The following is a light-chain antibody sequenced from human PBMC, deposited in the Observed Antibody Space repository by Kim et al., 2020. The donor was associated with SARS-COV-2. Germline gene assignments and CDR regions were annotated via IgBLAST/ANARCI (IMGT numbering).Light chain of an antibody. Sequence: IQMTQSPSTLSASTGDSVTITCRASQYITSWLAWYQQKPGKAPKLLIYDASSLQSGVPSRFSGSGSGTEFTLTISSLQPDDFATYYCQQYDTYWTFGQGTKVDIK. CDR2: DAS. V-gene: IGKV1-5*01. CDR1: QYITSW. CDR3: QQYDTYWT. J-gene: IGKJ1*01.